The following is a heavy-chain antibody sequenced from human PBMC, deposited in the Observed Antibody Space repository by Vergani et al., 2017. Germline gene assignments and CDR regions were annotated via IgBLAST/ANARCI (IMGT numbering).Heavy chain of an antibody. CDR2: INHSGST. J-gene: IGHJ4*02. D-gene: IGHD6-19*01. Sequence: QVQLPQWGAGLLKPSETLSLTCAVYGGFFSGYYWSWIRQPPGKGLEWIGEINHSGSTNYNPSLKSRVTISVDTSKNQFSLKLSSVTAADTAVYYCARGSKQWLVLGWWAPFDYWGQGTLVTVSS. CDR3: ARGSKQWLVLGWWAPFDY. V-gene: IGHV4-34*01. CDR1: GGFFSGYY.